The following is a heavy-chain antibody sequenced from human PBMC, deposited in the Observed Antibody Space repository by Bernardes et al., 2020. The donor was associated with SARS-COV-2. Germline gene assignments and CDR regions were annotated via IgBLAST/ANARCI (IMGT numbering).Heavy chain of an antibody. D-gene: IGHD1-26*01. Sequence: ASVKVSCKTSGYMFSNYGISWVRQAPGQGLAWMGWTSGYNRDTNYAQNIQGRVTMTTDASTSTAFMELRGLRSDDTAMYYCARASSGTYNNWFDPWGQGTLVTVS. CDR3: ARASSGTYNNWFDP. CDR2: TSGYNRDT. J-gene: IGHJ5*02. V-gene: IGHV1-18*01. CDR1: GYMFSNYG.